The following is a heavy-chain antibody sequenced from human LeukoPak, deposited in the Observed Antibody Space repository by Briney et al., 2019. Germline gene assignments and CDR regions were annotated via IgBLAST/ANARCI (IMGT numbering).Heavy chain of an antibody. CDR1: GFPVSSNY. D-gene: IGHD2-21*02. CDR3: ARSGGVTNFDY. V-gene: IGHV3-53*01. CDR2: IYSGGTS. J-gene: IGHJ4*02. Sequence: PGGSLRLSCAASGFPVSSNYISWVRQAPGKGLEWVSIIYSGGTSYYADSVKGRFTISRDNSKNTLYLQMNSLRAEDTAVYYCARSGGVTNFDYWGQGTLVTVSS.